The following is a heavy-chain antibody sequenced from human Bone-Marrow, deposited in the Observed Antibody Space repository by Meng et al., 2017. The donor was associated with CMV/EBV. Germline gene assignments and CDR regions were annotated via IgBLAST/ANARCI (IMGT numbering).Heavy chain of an antibody. Sequence: SSYAISWVRQAPGQGLEWMGGIIPIFGTANYAQKFQGRVTITTDESTSTAYMELSSLRSEDTAVYYCARYSGGCHYYDSSGYYYFDYWGQGTLVTVSS. V-gene: IGHV1-69*05. D-gene: IGHD3-22*01. CDR2: IIPIFGTA. CDR3: ARYSGGCHYYDSSGYYYFDY. CDR1: SSYA. J-gene: IGHJ4*02.